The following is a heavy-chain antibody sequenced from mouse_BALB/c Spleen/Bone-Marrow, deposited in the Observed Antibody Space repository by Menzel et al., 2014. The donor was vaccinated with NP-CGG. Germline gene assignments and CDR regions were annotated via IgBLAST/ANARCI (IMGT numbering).Heavy chain of an antibody. D-gene: IGHD1-1*01. CDR2: IHYSGTT. CDR3: AITTVVNAMDY. J-gene: IGHJ4*01. CDR1: GYSITSGYT. V-gene: IGHV3-1*02. Sequence: DVKLQESGPDLVKPSQSLSLTCTVTGYSITSGYTWHWIRQFPGNTLEWMGYIHYSGTTNYNPSLKSRISITRDTSKNQFFLQLNSVTTEDTATYYCAITTVVNAMDYWGQGTSVTVSS.